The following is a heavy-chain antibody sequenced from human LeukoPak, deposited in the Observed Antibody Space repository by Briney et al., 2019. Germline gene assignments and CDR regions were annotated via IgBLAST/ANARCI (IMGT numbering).Heavy chain of an antibody. CDR2: IFYSGST. Sequence: PSETLSLTCAVSGGSISSYYWSWIRQPPGKGLEWIGYIFYSGSTNYNPSLKSRVTISIDTSKSQFSLKLTSVTTADTALYYCASSRYCGGDCYSDDAFGIWGRGTMVTVSS. CDR3: ASSRYCGGDCYSDDAFGI. V-gene: IGHV4-59*01. CDR1: GGSISSYY. D-gene: IGHD2-21*02. J-gene: IGHJ3*02.